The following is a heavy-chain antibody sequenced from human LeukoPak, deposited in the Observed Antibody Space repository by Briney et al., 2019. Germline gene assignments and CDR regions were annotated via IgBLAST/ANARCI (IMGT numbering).Heavy chain of an antibody. CDR1: GFTFTTYT. D-gene: IGHD2-15*01. Sequence: ASVKVSCKASGFTFTTYTIHWVRQAPGQRLEWMGWINAGNNNTKYSQKFQGRVTMTEDTSTDTAYMELSSLRSEDTAVYYCATDYCSGGSCYPYWYFDLWGRGTLVTVSS. V-gene: IGHV1-3*01. J-gene: IGHJ2*01. CDR3: ATDYCSGGSCYPYWYFDL. CDR2: INAGNNNT.